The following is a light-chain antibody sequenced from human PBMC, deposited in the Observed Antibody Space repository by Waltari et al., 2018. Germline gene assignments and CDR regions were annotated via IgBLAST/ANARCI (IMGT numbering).Light chain of an antibody. J-gene: IGLJ3*02. CDR2: EVS. V-gene: IGLV2-23*02. CDR3: CSYVGSSTWV. CDR1: SSDVGSYNL. Sequence: QSALTQPASVSGSPGQSITISCTGTSSDVGSYNLVSWYQQHPGKAPKLMIYEVSKRPSVVSNRFSGSKSGNAASLTIAGLQAEDEADYYCCSYVGSSTWVFGGGTKLTVL.